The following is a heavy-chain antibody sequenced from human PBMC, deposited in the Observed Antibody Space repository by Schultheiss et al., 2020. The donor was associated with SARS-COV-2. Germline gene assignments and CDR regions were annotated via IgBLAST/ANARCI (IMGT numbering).Heavy chain of an antibody. J-gene: IGHJ6*02. Sequence: SVKVSCKASGGTFSSYAISWVRQAPGKGLEWMGGFDPEDGETIYAQKFQGRVTITADKSTSTAYMELSSLRSADTAMYYCARDPQGLVVYYYYGMDVWGQGTTVTVSS. CDR3: ARDPQGLVVYYYYGMDV. D-gene: IGHD2-15*01. CDR1: GGTFSSYA. CDR2: FDPEDGET. V-gene: IGHV1-69*10.